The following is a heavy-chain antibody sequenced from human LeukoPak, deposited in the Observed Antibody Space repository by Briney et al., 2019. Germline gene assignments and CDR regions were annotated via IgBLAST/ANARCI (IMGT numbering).Heavy chain of an antibody. J-gene: IGHJ3*02. V-gene: IGHV4-59*01. CDR3: ARANRGGAFDI. D-gene: IGHD3-10*01. CDR1: GGSISSYY. CDR2: IYYNGST. Sequence: SETLSLTCTVSGGSISSYYWSWIRQPPGKGLEWIGYIYYNGSTNYNPSLKSRVTISVDTSKNQFSLKLSSVTAADTAVYYCARANRGGAFDIWGQGTMVTVSS.